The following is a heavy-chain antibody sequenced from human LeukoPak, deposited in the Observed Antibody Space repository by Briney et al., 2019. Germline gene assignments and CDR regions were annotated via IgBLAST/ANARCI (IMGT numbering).Heavy chain of an antibody. D-gene: IGHD1-26*01. Sequence: GGSLRLSCAASGFTFSSYAMHWVRQAPGKGLEYVSAISSNGGSTYYANSVKGRFTISRDNSKNTLYLQMGSLRAEDMAVYYCAGTTSSVGAGGYYYGMDVWGQGTTVTVSS. CDR3: AGTTSSVGAGGYYYGMDV. CDR1: GFTFSSYA. J-gene: IGHJ6*02. V-gene: IGHV3-64*01. CDR2: ISSNGGST.